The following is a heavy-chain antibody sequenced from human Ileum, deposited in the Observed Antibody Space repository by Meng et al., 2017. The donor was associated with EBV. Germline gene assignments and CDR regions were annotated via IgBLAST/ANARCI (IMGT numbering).Heavy chain of an antibody. V-gene: IGHV4-34*01. CDR2: INHSGST. Sequence: QVQLQQGGAVLLQPSETLYLTCAVYGGSFSGYDWSWIRQPPGKGLEWSGEINHSGSTNYNPSRKSRVTISVDTSKNQFSLKLSSVTAADTAVYYCARGNKVSDRGFDYWGQGTLVTVSS. J-gene: IGHJ4*02. CDR1: GGSFSGYD. CDR3: ARGNKVSDRGFDY. D-gene: IGHD3-10*01.